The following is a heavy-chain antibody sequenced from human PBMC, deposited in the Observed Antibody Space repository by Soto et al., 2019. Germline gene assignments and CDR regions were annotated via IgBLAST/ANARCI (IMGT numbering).Heavy chain of an antibody. V-gene: IGHV1-58*01. J-gene: IGHJ5*02. CDR1: GFTFTSSA. D-gene: IGHD3-3*01. CDR3: AADYYDFWSGPKTQFDP. Sequence: ASVKVSCKASGFTFTSSAVQWVRQARGQRLEWIGWIVVGSGNTNYAQKFQERVTITRDMSTSTAYMELSSLGSEDTAVYYCAADYYDFWSGPKTQFDPWGQGTLVTVSS. CDR2: IVVGSGNT.